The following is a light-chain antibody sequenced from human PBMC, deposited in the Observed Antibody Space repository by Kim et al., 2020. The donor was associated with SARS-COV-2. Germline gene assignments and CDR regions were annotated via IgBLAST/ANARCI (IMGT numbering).Light chain of an antibody. CDR2: DAS. Sequence: VVRQSPATLSLSPGERATLSCRASQSVGTYLAWYQQKPGQAPRLLIYDASKRATGIPARLRGSGSGTDFTLTIGTLEPEDFAVYYCQQRSNFGQGTRLEIK. V-gene: IGKV3-11*01. CDR1: QSVGTY. J-gene: IGKJ5*01. CDR3: QQRSN.